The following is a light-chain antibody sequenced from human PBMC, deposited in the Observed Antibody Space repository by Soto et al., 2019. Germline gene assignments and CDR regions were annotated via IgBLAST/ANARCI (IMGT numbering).Light chain of an antibody. CDR3: QHVNSYPSIT. Sequence: DIQMTQSPSTLAASVGDTVTLTCRSSSKWLAWYQKKPGKAPKLLIYDVSNLERGVPPRFSGSTSGAESTLTISGLQPEDFATYFCQHVNSYPSITFGQGTDWRL. V-gene: IGKV1-5*01. CDR2: DVS. CDR1: SSSKW. J-gene: IGKJ5*01.